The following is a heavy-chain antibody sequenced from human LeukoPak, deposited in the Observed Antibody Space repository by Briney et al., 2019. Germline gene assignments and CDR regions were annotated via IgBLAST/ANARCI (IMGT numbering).Heavy chain of an antibody. D-gene: IGHD1-26*01. CDR1: GFTFSSYS. V-gene: IGHV3-21*01. J-gene: IGHJ4*02. Sequence: GGSLRHSCAASGFTFSSYSMNWVRQAPGKGLEWVSSISSSSSYIYYVDSVKGLFTISRDNAKNSLYLQMNSLRAEDTAVYYCARQIVGAFDYWGQGTLVTVSS. CDR2: ISSSSSYI. CDR3: ARQIVGAFDY.